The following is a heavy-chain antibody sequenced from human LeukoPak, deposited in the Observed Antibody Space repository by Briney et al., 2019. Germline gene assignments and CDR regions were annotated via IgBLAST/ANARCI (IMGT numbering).Heavy chain of an antibody. CDR3: ARWDSYISSCSY. CDR2: IDPSDSYT. J-gene: IGHJ4*02. Sequence: PGESLKISCKGSGYSFTSYWISWVRQMPGKGLEWIGKIDPSDSYTNYSPSFQGHVTISADKSISTAYLQWSSLKASDTAMYYCARWDSYISSCSYWGQGTPVTVSS. V-gene: IGHV5-10-1*01. D-gene: IGHD6-13*01. CDR1: GYSFTSYW.